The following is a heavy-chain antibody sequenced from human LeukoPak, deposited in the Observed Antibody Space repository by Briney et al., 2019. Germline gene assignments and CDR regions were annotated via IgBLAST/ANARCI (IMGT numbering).Heavy chain of an antibody. CDR2: INEDGSTT. CDR3: VRDLGGRSGH. J-gene: IGHJ4*02. V-gene: IGHV3-74*01. CDR1: GFTFSSYA. Sequence: PGGSLRLSCAASGFTFSSYAMHWVRQAPGKGLVWVSRINEDGSTTNYADSVKGRLTISRDNAKNTLYLQMNSLRAEDTAVYYCVRDLGGRSGHWGQGTLVTVSS. D-gene: IGHD3-16*01.